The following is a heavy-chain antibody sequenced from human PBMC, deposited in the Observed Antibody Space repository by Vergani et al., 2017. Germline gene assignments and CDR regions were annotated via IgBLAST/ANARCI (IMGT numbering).Heavy chain of an antibody. Sequence: EVQLVESGGGLVQPGRSLRLSCAASGFTFDDYAMHWVRQAPGKGLEWVSGISWNSGSIGYADSVKGRFTISRDNAKNSLYLQMNSLRAEDTALNYCANFDYWGQGTLVTVSS. CDR2: ISWNSGSI. CDR3: ANFDY. V-gene: IGHV3-9*01. J-gene: IGHJ4*02. CDR1: GFTFDDYA.